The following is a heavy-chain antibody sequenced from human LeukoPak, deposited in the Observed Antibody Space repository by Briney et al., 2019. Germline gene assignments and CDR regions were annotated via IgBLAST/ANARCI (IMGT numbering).Heavy chain of an antibody. V-gene: IGHV3-30*02. CDR2: IRYDGSNK. CDR3: AYPIFGVAPFDY. D-gene: IGHD3-3*01. CDR1: GFTFSSYG. J-gene: IGHJ4*02. Sequence: GGSLRLSCAASGFTFSSYGTHWVRQAPGKGLEWVAFIRYDGSNKYYADSVKGRFTISRDNSKNTLYLQMNSLRAEDTTVYYCAYPIFGVAPFDYWGQGTLVTVSS.